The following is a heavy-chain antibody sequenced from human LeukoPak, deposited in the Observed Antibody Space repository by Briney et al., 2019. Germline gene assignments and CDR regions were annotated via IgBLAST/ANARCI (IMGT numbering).Heavy chain of an antibody. Sequence: GGSLRLSCAASGFTFSSYAMSWVRQAPGKGLEWVSASTGSGDDTDYADSVKGRFTVSRDNSRNTLYLQINSLRAEDTAVYYCAKNGAYSGYDYIDYWGQGTLVTVSS. CDR3: AKNGAYSGYDYIDY. CDR1: GFTFSSYA. D-gene: IGHD5-12*01. CDR2: STGSGDDT. V-gene: IGHV3-23*01. J-gene: IGHJ4*02.